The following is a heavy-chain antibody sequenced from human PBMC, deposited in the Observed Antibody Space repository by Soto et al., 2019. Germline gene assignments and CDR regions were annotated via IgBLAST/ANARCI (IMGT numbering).Heavy chain of an antibody. V-gene: IGHV3-13*05. J-gene: IGHJ2*01. CDR1: GFTFISYY. CDR2: IGTAGDP. CDR3: AKTHRDTKVVNRYWYLDL. Sequence: PVGSRILSCAASGFTFISYYVDWVRQAAVKCLEWVSAIGTAGDPYYPGSVKGRFTISRENAKNSLYLQMNNLRAEDTAGYLCAKTHRDTKVVNRYWYLDLWGRGTLVTVSS. D-gene: IGHD3-22*01.